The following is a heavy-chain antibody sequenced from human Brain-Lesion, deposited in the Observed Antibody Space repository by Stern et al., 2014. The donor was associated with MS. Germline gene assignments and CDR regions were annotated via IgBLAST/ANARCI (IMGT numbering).Heavy chain of an antibody. CDR1: GYIFTGYY. Sequence: VQLVQSGAEVKKPGAAVKVSCKTSGYIFTGYYIHWVRQAPVQGLEWMAWINPNTGATNYAQKFQGRVTMSRDTSISTAYVELSSLTSDDTAVYYCARDQRGITIFGVVTDYYYLGMDVWGQGTTVTVSS. V-gene: IGHV1-2*02. D-gene: IGHD3-3*01. J-gene: IGHJ6*02. CDR3: ARDQRGITIFGVVTDYYYLGMDV. CDR2: INPNTGAT.